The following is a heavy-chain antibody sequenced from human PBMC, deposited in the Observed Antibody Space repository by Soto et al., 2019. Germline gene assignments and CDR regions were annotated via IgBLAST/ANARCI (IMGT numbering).Heavy chain of an antibody. Sequence: LELIGYIYYSGRTSYNPSLKSRVTISVDTSKNQFSLKLSSVTAADTAVYYCAKQRDCYCNSGYSEEFSPCGQGTLVPGSA. CDR3: AKQRDCYCNSGYSEEFSP. D-gene: IGHD2-15*01. V-gene: IGHV4-59*08. CDR2: IYYSGRT. J-gene: IGHJ5*02.